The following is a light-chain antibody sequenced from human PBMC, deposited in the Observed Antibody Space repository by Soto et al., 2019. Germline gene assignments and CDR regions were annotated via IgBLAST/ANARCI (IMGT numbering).Light chain of an antibody. Sequence: EIVLTQSPGTLSLSPGERATLSCRASQSVSNNYLAWYQQKPGQAPRLLIYGASNRATGIPARFSGSGSGTDFTLTISRLEPEDSAVYYCQQYGSSPTWTFGQGTKVDIK. CDR1: QSVSNNY. CDR3: QQYGSSPTWT. V-gene: IGKV3-20*01. CDR2: GAS. J-gene: IGKJ1*01.